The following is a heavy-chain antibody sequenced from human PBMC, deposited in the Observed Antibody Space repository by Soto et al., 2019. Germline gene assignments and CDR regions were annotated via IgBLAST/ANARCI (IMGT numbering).Heavy chain of an antibody. CDR1: GYSFTSCW. J-gene: IGHJ4*02. CDR2: IDPSDSYT. V-gene: IGHV5-10-1*01. Sequence: GESLKISCQGSGYSFTSCWITWVRQMPGKGLEWMGRIDPSDSYTNYSPSFQGHVTFSVDKSFSTAYLQWSSLKASDTAMYYCARLPYSSGWYQLDFWGQGTLVTV. D-gene: IGHD6-13*01. CDR3: ARLPYSSGWYQLDF.